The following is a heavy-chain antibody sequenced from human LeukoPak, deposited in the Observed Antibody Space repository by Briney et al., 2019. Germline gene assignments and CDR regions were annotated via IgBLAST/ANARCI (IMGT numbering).Heavy chain of an antibody. Sequence: SEPLSLTCTVSGYSISSGYYWGWIRQPPGKGLEWIGSIYHSGSTYYNPSLKSRVTISVDTSKNQFSLKLSSVTAADTAVYYCARDRRYYDSSGLTNWGQGTLVTVSS. CDR1: GYSISSGYY. CDR2: IYHSGST. CDR3: ARDRRYYDSSGLTN. D-gene: IGHD3-22*01. J-gene: IGHJ4*02. V-gene: IGHV4-38-2*02.